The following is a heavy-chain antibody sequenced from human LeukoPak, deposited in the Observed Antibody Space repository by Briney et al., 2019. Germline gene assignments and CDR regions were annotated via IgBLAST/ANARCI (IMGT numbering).Heavy chain of an antibody. D-gene: IGHD3-3*01. J-gene: IGHJ2*01. CDR1: GGSFSGYY. V-gene: IGHV4-34*01. Sequence: SETLSLTCAVYGGSFSGYYWSWIRQPPGKGLEWIGEINHSGSTNYSPSLKSRVTISVDTSKNQFSLKLSSVTAADTAVYYCARGMTIWLRWYFDLWGRGTLVTVSS. CDR2: INHSGST. CDR3: ARGMTIWLRWYFDL.